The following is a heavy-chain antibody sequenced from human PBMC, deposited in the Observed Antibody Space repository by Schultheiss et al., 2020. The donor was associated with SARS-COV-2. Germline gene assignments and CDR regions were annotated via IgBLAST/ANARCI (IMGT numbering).Heavy chain of an antibody. CDR3: ARATTAMVIEGFDY. J-gene: IGHJ4*02. D-gene: IGHD5-18*01. CDR2: ISAYNGNT. Sequence: GESLKISCKGSGYSFTSYGISWVRQAPGQGLEWMGWISAYNGNTNFAQKLQGTVTMTTDTSTSTAYMELRSLRSDDTAVYYCARATTAMVIEGFDYWGQGTLVTVSS. CDR1: GYSFTSYG. V-gene: IGHV1-18*01.